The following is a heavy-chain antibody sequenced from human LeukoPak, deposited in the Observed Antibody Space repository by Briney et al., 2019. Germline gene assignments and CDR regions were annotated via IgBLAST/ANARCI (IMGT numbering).Heavy chain of an antibody. CDR1: GGSISSYY. Sequence: SETLSLTCTVYGGSISSYYWSWIRQPAGKGLEWIGRIYTSESTNYNPHLKSRVTMSVNTSKNQFSLKLSSVTAADTAVYYCARDLGWYNWFDPWGQGTLVTVSS. V-gene: IGHV4-4*07. CDR2: IYTSEST. D-gene: IGHD6-19*01. CDR3: ARDLGWYNWFDP. J-gene: IGHJ5*02.